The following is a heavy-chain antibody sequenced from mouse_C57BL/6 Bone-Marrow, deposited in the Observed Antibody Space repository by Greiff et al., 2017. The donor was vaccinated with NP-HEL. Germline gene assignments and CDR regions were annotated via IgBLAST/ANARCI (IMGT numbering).Heavy chain of an antibody. V-gene: IGHV5-16*01. D-gene: IGHD3-3*01. J-gene: IGHJ2*01. CDR3: ARGDGLDY. CDR2: INYDGSST. CDR1: GFTFSDYY. Sequence: EVMLVESEGGLVQPGRSMKLSCTASGFTFSDYYMAWVRQVPEKGLEWVANINYDGSSTYYLDSLKSRFIISKDNAKNKLFLKLSSLKSEDTATYYCARGDGLDYWGQGTTLTVSS.